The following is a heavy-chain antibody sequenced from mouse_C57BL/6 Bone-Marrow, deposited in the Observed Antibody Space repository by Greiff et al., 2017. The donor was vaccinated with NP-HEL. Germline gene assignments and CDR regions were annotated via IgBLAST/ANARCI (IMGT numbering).Heavy chain of an antibody. D-gene: IGHD2-4*01. J-gene: IGHJ3*01. CDR2: SRNKANDYTT. CDR3: ARDANDSWVAY. V-gene: IGHV7-1*01. Sequence: EVKLVESGGGLVQSGRSLRLSCATSGFTFSDFYMEWVRQAPGKGLEWIAASRNKANDYTTEYSASVKGRFIVSRDTSQSILYLQMNALRAEDTAIYYCARDANDSWVAYWGKGTLVTVSA. CDR1: GFTFSDFY.